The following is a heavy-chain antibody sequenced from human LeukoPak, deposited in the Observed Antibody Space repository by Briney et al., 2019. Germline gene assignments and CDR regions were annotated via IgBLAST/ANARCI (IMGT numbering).Heavy chain of an antibody. D-gene: IGHD3-10*01. CDR2: INPNSGGT. CDR3: ARAEVRGAINWFDP. Sequence: ASVKVSCKASGYTFTGYYMHWVRQAPGQELEWMGWINPNSGGTNYAQKFQGRVTMTRDTSISTAYMELSRLRSDDTAVYYCARAEVRGAINWFDPWGQGTLVTVSS. CDR1: GYTFTGYY. V-gene: IGHV1-2*02. J-gene: IGHJ5*02.